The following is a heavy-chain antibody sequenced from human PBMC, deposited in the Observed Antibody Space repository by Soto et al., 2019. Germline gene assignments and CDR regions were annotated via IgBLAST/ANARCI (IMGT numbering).Heavy chain of an antibody. J-gene: IGHJ4*02. CDR1: GFTFSNYA. Sequence: EVQLLESGGGSVQPGGSLRLSCAASGFTFSNYAMHWVRRPPGKGLEWVSSISHSGGTSYYAYSVKGRFSINRDSLVNTLFLQMNSLRDEDTGVYYCANGRGQNGHFDYGGECTLVSVSP. V-gene: IGHV3-23*01. CDR3: ANGRGQNGHFDY. D-gene: IGHD3-10*01. CDR2: ISHSGGTS.